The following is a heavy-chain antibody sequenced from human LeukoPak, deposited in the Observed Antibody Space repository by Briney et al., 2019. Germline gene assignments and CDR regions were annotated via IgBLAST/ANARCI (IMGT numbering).Heavy chain of an antibody. CDR3: ATDGLVGVIVPVAFDI. CDR2: ISAYNGNT. V-gene: IGHV1-18*01. CDR1: GYTFTRYG. J-gene: IGHJ3*02. D-gene: IGHD3-22*01. Sequence: GASVKVSCKASGYTFTRYGITWVRQAPGQGLEWMGWISAYNGNTNYAQKLQGRVTMTTDTSTSTAYMELRSLRSDDTAVYYCATDGLVGVIVPVAFDIWGQGTMVTVSS.